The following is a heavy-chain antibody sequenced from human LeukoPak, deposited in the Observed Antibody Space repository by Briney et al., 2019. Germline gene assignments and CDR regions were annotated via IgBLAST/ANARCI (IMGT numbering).Heavy chain of an antibody. D-gene: IGHD2-15*01. CDR3: TTQRYCSGGSCKDY. CDR1: GFTFSNAW. Sequence: SGGSLRLSCAASGFTFSNAWMSWVRQAPGKGLEWVGRIKSKTDGGTTDYAAPVKGRFTISRDDSKNTLYLQMNSLKTEDTAVYYCTTQRYCSGGSCKDYWGQGTLVTVSS. V-gene: IGHV3-15*01. CDR2: IKSKTDGGTT. J-gene: IGHJ4*02.